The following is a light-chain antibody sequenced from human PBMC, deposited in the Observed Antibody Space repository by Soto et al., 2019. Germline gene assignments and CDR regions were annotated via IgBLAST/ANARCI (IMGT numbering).Light chain of an antibody. Sequence: TVLTQSPGTLSLSPGERATLSCRASQSVSSTYLSWYQQKPGQAPRLLIFGASSRATGIPDRFSGSGSGTDFTLTISRLEPEDFAVYYCQQSANSPVTFGQGTKLEIK. CDR3: QQSANSPVT. CDR1: QSVSSTY. V-gene: IGKV3-20*01. J-gene: IGKJ2*01. CDR2: GAS.